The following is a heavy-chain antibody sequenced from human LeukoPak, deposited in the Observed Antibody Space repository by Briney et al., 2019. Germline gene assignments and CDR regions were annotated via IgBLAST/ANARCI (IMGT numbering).Heavy chain of an antibody. CDR2: IYYSGST. Sequence: SETLSLTCSVSGGSISSSIYYWGWIRQPPGKGLEWIGSIYYSGSTYYNPSLKSRVTISVDTSKNQFSLKLRSVPAADTAVYYCARRLGGSGSYYYWGQGTLVTVSS. CDR1: GGSISSSIYY. V-gene: IGHV4-39*01. J-gene: IGHJ4*02. CDR3: ARRLGGSGSYYY. D-gene: IGHD3-10*01.